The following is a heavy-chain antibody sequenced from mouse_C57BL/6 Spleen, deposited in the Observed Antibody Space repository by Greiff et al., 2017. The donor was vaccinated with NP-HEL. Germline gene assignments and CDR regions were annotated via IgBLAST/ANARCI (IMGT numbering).Heavy chain of an antibody. CDR1: GYTFTSYT. CDR3: ARERWLLPDY. Sequence: VQLQESGAELARPGASVKMSCKASGYTFTSYTMHWVKQRPGQGLEWIGYINPSSGYTKYNQKFKDKATLTADKSSSTAYMQLSSLTSEDSAVYYCARERWLLPDYWGQGTTLTVSS. CDR2: INPSSGYT. V-gene: IGHV1-4*01. J-gene: IGHJ2*01. D-gene: IGHD2-3*01.